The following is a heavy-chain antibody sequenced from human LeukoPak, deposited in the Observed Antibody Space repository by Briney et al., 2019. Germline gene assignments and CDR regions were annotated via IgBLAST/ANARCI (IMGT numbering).Heavy chain of an antibody. CDR3: AGEPGGYDSAFDY. CDR1: GGTFSSYA. D-gene: IGHD5-12*01. J-gene: IGHJ4*02. V-gene: IGHV1-69*13. CDR2: IIPIFGTA. Sequence: ASVKVSCKASGGTFSSYAISWVRQAPGQGLEWMGGIIPIFGTANYAQKFQGRVTITADESTGTAYMELSSLRSEDTAVYYCAGEPGGYDSAFDYWGQGTLVTVSS.